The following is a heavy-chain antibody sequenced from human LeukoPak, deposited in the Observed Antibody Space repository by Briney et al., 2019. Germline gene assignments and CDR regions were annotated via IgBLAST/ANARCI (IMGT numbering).Heavy chain of an antibody. Sequence: PSQTLSLTCAISGDSVSSSSDAWNWSRQSPSRGLEWLGRTYYRSNDYAVSVKSRMTINADTSKNQVSLQLSSVTPEDTAVYYCARGRKNAFDIWGQGTMVTVSS. J-gene: IGHJ3*02. CDR3: ARGRKNAFDI. CDR1: GDSVSSSSDA. CDR2: TYYRSN. V-gene: IGHV6-1*01.